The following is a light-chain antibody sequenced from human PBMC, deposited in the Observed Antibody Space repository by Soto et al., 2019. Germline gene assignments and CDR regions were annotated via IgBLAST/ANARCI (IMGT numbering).Light chain of an antibody. CDR1: QSLLHSNGYNY. CDR3: MQALQTPWT. CDR2: LGS. V-gene: IGKV2-28*01. Sequence: DVVMTRSPLSLPVTPGEPASISCRSSQSLLHSNGYNYLDWYLQKPGQSPQXXIYLGSNRASGVPDRFSGSGSGTDFTLKISRVEAEDVGVYYCMQALQTPWTFGQGTKVDIK. J-gene: IGKJ1*01.